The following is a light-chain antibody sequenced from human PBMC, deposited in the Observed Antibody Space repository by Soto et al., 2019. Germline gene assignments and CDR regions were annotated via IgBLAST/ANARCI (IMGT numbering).Light chain of an antibody. Sequence: DIPMTQSPSSLSASVGDRVTITCRASQSISNSLNWYQQKPGKAPDLLIYTTSSLQSGVPSRFSGSGSGTDFTLTISSLQPEDFATYYCQQSYSTPPTFGGGTHVEIK. CDR3: QQSYSTPPT. V-gene: IGKV1-39*01. CDR2: TTS. CDR1: QSISNS. J-gene: IGKJ4*01.